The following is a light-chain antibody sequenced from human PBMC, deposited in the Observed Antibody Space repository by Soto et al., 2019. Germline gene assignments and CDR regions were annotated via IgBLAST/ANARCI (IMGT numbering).Light chain of an antibody. CDR3: ISYTRSSTSYV. J-gene: IGLJ1*01. CDR1: SSDVGGYNY. CDR2: EVS. Sequence: VLAQPASVPGSPGQSITISCTGTSSDVGGYNYVSWYQPHPGKAPKLMIYEVSNRPSRVSNRFSGSKSGDTASLTISGLQAEDEADYYCISYTRSSTSYVFGTGPKVTVL. V-gene: IGLV2-14*01.